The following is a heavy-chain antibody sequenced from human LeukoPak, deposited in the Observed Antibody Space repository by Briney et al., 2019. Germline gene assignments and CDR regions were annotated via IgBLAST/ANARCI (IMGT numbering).Heavy chain of an antibody. J-gene: IGHJ4*02. CDR2: IYYSGRT. CDR1: GGSVSSCSYY. CDR3: ARRAGHCGSHPDY. Sequence: PSETLSLPCTVSGGSVSSCSYYWSWIRQPPGKGLEWIGYIYYSGRTSYNPSLKSRVTISVDTSKNQFSLKLSSVTAADTAVYYCARRAGHCGSHPDYWGQGTLVTVSS. V-gene: IGHV4-61*01. D-gene: IGHD2-21*01.